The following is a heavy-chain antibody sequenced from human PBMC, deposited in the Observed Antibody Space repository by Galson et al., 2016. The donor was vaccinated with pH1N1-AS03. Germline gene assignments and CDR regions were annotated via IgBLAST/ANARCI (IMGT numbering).Heavy chain of an antibody. CDR2: IRSKTYSYAT. J-gene: IGHJ4*02. V-gene: IGHV3-73*01. CDR1: GFTLSEFA. CDR3: PLIPSAVPASNDF. D-gene: IGHD2-2*01. Sequence: SLRLSCAASGFTLSEFAVNWVRQASGRGLEGVGRIRSKTYSYATAYAASVKGRFTISRDDSRNTAYLQMNSLKIEDTAVYYCPLIPSAVPASNDFWGQGTLVTVSS.